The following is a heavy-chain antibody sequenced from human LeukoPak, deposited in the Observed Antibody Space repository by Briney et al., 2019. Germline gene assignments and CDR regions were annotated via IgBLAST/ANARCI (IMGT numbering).Heavy chain of an antibody. J-gene: IGHJ4*02. D-gene: IGHD3-22*01. CDR3: ARCYYDSSGYDY. V-gene: IGHV3-48*04. CDR2: ISSSGSTI. Sequence: GGSLRLSCAASGFTFSSYWMSWVRQAPGEGLQWVSYISSSGSTIYYADSVKGRFTISRDNAKNSLYLQMNSLRAEDTAVYYCARCYYDSSGYDYWGQGTLVTVSS. CDR1: GFTFSSYW.